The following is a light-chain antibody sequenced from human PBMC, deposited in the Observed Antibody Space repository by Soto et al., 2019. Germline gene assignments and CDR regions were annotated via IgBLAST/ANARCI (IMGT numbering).Light chain of an antibody. Sequence: QSVLTQPPSVSAAPGQTVTISCSGSSSNIGVKSVSWYQQLPRTAPKLLIYDNSERPSGIPDRFSASKSGTSATLGITGLQTGDEADYYCGTWDDSLSAVVFGGGTKVTVL. V-gene: IGLV1-51*01. CDR1: SSNIGVKS. J-gene: IGLJ2*01. CDR2: DNS. CDR3: GTWDDSLSAVV.